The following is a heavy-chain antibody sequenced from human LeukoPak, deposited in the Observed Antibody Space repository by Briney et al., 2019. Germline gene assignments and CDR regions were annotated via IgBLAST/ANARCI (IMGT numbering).Heavy chain of an antibody. CDR3: ARRDYGEPFDY. D-gene: IGHD4-17*01. V-gene: IGHV5-51*01. CDR2: IYPGDSDT. CDR1: GYTFTSYG. J-gene: IGHJ4*02. Sequence: KVSCKASGYTFTSYGISWVRQAPGQGLEWMGIIYPGDSDTRYSPSFQGQVTISADKSISTAYLQWSSLKASDTAMYYCARRDYGEPFDYWGQGTLVTVSS.